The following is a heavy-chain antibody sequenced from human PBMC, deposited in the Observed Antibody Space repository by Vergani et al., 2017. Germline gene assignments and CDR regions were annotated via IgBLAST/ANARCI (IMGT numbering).Heavy chain of an antibody. Sequence: EVQLVEPGGGLIQPGGSLRLSCAASGFTVSSNYMSWVRQAPGKGLEWVSVIYSGGSTYYADSVKGRFTISRDNSKNTLYLQMNSLRAGDTAVYYCARANTAMAVDYWGQGTLVTVSS. CDR2: IYSGGST. V-gene: IGHV3-53*01. J-gene: IGHJ4*02. CDR3: ARANTAMAVDY. CDR1: GFTVSSNY. D-gene: IGHD5-18*01.